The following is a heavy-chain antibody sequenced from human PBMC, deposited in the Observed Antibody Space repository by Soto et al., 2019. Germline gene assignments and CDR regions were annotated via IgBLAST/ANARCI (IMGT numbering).Heavy chain of an antibody. J-gene: IGHJ6*02. Sequence: PRLSCVVSGGSFSDFYMSWIRKAPGKGLEWVSHISTDSSNTKYGDSVKGRFTVSRDNAKRSLYLQMNSLRVEDTGIYYCATYGMDVWGQGTTVTVSS. CDR1: GGSFSDFY. CDR2: ISTDSSNT. V-gene: IGHV3-11*06. CDR3: ATYGMDV.